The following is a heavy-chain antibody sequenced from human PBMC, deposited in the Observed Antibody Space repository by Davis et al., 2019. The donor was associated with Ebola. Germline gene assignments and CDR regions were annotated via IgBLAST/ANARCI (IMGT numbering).Heavy chain of an antibody. Sequence: GESLKISCVASGFTFSSYGMHWVRQAPGKGLEWVAIISYDGSNKYYADSVQGRFTISRDNSKNTLYLQMTSLHQGPIGLPPGTLLQEHLWG. CDR1: GFTFSSYG. V-gene: IGHV3-30*03. CDR3: TLLQEHL. CDR2: ISYDGSNK. J-gene: IGHJ6*01.